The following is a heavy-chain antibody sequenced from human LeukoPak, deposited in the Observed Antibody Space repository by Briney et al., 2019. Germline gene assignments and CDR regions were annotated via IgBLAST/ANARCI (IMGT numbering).Heavy chain of an antibody. D-gene: IGHD3-10*01. Sequence: VKVSCKACGGTFISYARSGVRQAPGQGVEWRGGIIPIFGIAPYAQKFQGRVTITTDESTSTAYMELSSLKSEDTAVYYCARLQRPLVGRDWCDPWGQGTLVTVSP. CDR3: ARLQRPLVGRDWCDP. V-gene: IGHV1-69*05. CDR1: GGTFISYA. J-gene: IGHJ5*02. CDR2: IIPIFGIA.